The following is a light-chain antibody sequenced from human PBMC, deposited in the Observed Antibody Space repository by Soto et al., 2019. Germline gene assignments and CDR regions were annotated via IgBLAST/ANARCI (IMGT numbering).Light chain of an antibody. Sequence: QSALTQPASVSGSPGQSIAISCTGTSSDVGGYNYVSWYQQHPGKAPKLMIYDVTARPSGVSDRFSGSKSSNTASLTVSGLQAEDEANYYCSSYTSISTVVFGGGTKLTVL. CDR1: SSDVGGYNY. J-gene: IGLJ3*02. CDR3: SSYTSISTVV. CDR2: DVT. V-gene: IGLV2-14*03.